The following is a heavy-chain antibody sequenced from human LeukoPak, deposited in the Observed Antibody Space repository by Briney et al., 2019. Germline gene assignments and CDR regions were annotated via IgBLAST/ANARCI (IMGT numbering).Heavy chain of an antibody. D-gene: IGHD3-9*01. CDR3: ARSRLTGPGWGQLRYFDWLPYFDY. V-gene: IGHV3-15*01. CDR1: GFTFSNAW. Sequence: PGGSPRLSCAASGFTFSNAWMSWVRQAPGKGLEWVGRIKRKTDGGTTDYAAPVKGRFTISRDDSKNTLYLQMNSLKTEDTAVYYCARSRLTGPGWGQLRYFDWLPYFDYWGQGTLVTVSS. J-gene: IGHJ4*02. CDR2: IKRKTDGGTT.